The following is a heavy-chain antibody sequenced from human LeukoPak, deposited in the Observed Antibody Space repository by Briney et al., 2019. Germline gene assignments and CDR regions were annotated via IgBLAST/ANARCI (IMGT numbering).Heavy chain of an antibody. V-gene: IGHV1-2*02. CDR2: ISPNSGGT. D-gene: IGHD4-23*01. J-gene: IGHJ4*02. CDR1: VYTFTAYY. CDR3: ARSYGGNSKYFDY. Sequence: ASVTVSCKSSVYTFTAYYMHWVRQAPGQGLEWMGWISPNSGGTNYSQNFQGRVTMTRDTSISTVYMELSRLTSDDTAVYYCARSYGGNSKYFDYWGQGTLVTVSS.